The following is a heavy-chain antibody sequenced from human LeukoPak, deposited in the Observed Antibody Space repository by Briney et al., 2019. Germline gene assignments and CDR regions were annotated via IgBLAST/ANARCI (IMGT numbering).Heavy chain of an antibody. CDR2: ISSNGGST. CDR1: GFTFSSYA. Sequence: GGSLGLSCAASGFTFSSYAMHWVRQAPGKGLESVSAISSNGGSTYYANSVKGRFTISRDNSKNTLYLQMGSLRAEDVAVYYCARGRGIATYYDFWSGPGYFDYWGQGTLVTVSS. J-gene: IGHJ4*02. V-gene: IGHV3-64*01. CDR3: ARGRGIATYYDFWSGPGYFDY. D-gene: IGHD3-3*01.